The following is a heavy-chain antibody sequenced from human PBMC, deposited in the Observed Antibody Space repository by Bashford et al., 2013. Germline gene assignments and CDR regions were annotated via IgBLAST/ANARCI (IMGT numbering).Heavy chain of an antibody. V-gene: IGHV3-7*01. CDR2: IKHDGSEK. CDR3: ARDERHIVLVPAPDY. J-gene: IGHJ4*02. D-gene: IGHD2-2*01. Sequence: VRQAPGKGLEWVATIKHDGSEKYYVDSVKGRFTISRDNAKNSLYLQLNSLRAEDTAVYYCARDERHIVLVPAPDYWGQGILVTVSS.